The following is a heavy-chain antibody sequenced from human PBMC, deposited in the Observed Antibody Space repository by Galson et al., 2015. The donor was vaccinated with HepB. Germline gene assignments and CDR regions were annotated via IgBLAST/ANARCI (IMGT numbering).Heavy chain of an antibody. D-gene: IGHD2-15*01. CDR1: GFSFTRYA. J-gene: IGHJ4*02. CDR2: ITSSGGNS. V-gene: IGHV3-23*01. Sequence: SLRLSCAAPGFSFTRYAMTWVRQAPGKGLEWVSSITSSGGNSYYTDSVKGRFTVSRDNSKNTLLLQLNSLRAEDTAMYFCAKDGIMVANNPYHLHYWGQGTLVTVSS. CDR3: AKDGIMVANNPYHLHY.